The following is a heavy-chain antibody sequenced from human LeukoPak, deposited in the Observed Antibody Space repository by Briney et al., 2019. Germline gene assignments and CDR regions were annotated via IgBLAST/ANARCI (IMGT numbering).Heavy chain of an antibody. Sequence: GGSLRLSCAASGFTFISYWMSWVRQAPGKGLEWVANIKQDGSEKYYVDSVKGRFTISRDNAKNSLYLQMNSLRAEDTALYYCAKGRGYCSGGSCYGDYFDYWGQGTLVTVSS. CDR2: IKQDGSEK. CDR3: AKGRGYCSGGSCYGDYFDY. CDR1: GFTFISYW. J-gene: IGHJ4*02. D-gene: IGHD2-15*01. V-gene: IGHV3-7*03.